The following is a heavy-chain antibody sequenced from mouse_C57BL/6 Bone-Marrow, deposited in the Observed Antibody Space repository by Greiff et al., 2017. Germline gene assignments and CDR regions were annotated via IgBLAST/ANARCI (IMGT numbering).Heavy chain of an antibody. D-gene: IGHD1-1*01. CDR2: ISSGGSYT. J-gene: IGHJ1*03. V-gene: IGHV5-6*01. CDR1: GFTFSSYG. CDR3: ARLGTTVGLDV. Sequence: EVQRVESGGDLVKPGGSLKLSCAASGFTFSSYGMSWVRQTPDTRLEWVATISSGGSYTYYPDSVKGRFTISRDNAKNTLYLQMSSLKYEDTAMYYCARLGTTVGLDVWGTGTTVTVSS.